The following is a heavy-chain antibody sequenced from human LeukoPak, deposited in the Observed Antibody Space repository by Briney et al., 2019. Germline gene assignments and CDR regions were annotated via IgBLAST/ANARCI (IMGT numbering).Heavy chain of an antibody. Sequence: SETLSLTCAVSGGSISSHYWSWIRQPPGKGLEWIGYIYYSGSTNYNPSLKSRVTISVDTSKNQFSLKLSSVTAADTAVYYCAREVGYYYYMDVWGKGTTVTVSS. CDR2: IYYSGST. CDR3: AREVGYYYYMDV. V-gene: IGHV4-59*11. D-gene: IGHD3-3*01. CDR1: GGSISSHY. J-gene: IGHJ6*03.